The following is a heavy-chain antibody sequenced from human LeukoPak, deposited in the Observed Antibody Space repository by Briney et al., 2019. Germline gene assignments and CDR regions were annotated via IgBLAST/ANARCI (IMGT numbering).Heavy chain of an antibody. J-gene: IGHJ4*02. V-gene: IGHV1-69*02. Sequence: SVKVSCKASGGTFSSYTISWVRQAPGQGLEWMGRIIPILGIANYAQKFQGRVTITADKSTSTAYMELSSLRSEDTAVYYCARVNKGDYWSGYSDYWGQGTLVTVSS. CDR3: ARVNKGDYWSGYSDY. D-gene: IGHD3-3*01. CDR2: IIPILGIA. CDR1: GGTFSSYT.